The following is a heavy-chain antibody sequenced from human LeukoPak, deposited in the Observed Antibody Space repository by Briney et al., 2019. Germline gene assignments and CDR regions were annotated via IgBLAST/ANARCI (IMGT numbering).Heavy chain of an antibody. Sequence: GASVRLSCAASVLTFSNYAMSWVRQARGRGLEGVSAILGSGGSTYYADSVKGGFTVSRDNSKSTLYLQRNSLRAEDRALYYCAKWGDYDVLTGYYVPDYWGQGTVVTVSS. CDR3: AKWGDYDVLTGYYVPDY. CDR1: VLTFSNYA. V-gene: IGHV3-23*01. D-gene: IGHD3-9*01. CDR2: ILGSGGST. J-gene: IGHJ4*02.